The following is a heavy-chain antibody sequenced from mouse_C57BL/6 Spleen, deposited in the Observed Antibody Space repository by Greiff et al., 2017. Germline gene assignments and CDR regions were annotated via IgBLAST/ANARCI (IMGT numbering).Heavy chain of an antibody. V-gene: IGHV5-4*01. CDR1: GFTFSSYA. CDR3: ARDQSQGAMDY. J-gene: IGHJ4*01. CDR2: ISDGGSYT. Sequence: EVMLVESGGGLVKPGGSLKLSCAASGFTFSSYAMSWVRQTPEKRLEWVATISDGGSYTYYPDNVQGRFTISRDNAKNNLYLQMSHLKSEDTAMYYCARDQSQGAMDYWGQGTSVTVSS.